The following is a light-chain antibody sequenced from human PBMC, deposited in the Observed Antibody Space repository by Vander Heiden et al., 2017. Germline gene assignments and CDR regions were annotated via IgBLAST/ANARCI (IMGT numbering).Light chain of an antibody. CDR3: AAWDDTLNGVV. V-gene: IGLV1-44*01. CDR1: SSNIGSYT. J-gene: IGLJ2*01. Sequence: QSVLTQPPSASGTPGHRVTISCSGSSSNIGSYTVNWYQQLPGTGPKLLIYTNNQRPSGVPDRFSGSKSGTSASLAISGLQSEEEADYHCAAWDDTLNGVVFGGGTKLSVL. CDR2: TNN.